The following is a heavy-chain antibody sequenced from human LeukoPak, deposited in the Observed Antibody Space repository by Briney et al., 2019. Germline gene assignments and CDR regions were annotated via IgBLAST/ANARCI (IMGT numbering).Heavy chain of an antibody. CDR3: ATDPTIRSFDS. J-gene: IGHJ4*02. CDR2: INPNSGGT. Sequence: ASVKVSCKASGYTFIGYYMHWVRQAPGQGLEWMGWINPNSGGTNYAQKFQGRVTITRDTSISTAYMELSRLRSDDTAVYYCATDPTIRSFDSWGQGALVTVSS. CDR1: GYTFIGYY. V-gene: IGHV1-2*02. D-gene: IGHD1-14*01.